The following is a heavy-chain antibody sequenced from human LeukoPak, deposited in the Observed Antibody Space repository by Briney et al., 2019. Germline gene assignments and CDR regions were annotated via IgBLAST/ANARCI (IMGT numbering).Heavy chain of an antibody. Sequence: ASVKVSCKASGYTFTGYYMHWVRQAPGQGLEWMGIINPSGGSTSYAQKFQGRVTMTRDTSTSTVYMELSSLRSEDTAVYYCASRSNLRPFDYWGQGTLVTVSS. J-gene: IGHJ4*02. V-gene: IGHV1-46*01. D-gene: IGHD5/OR15-5a*01. CDR1: GYTFTGYY. CDR2: INPSGGST. CDR3: ASRSNLRPFDY.